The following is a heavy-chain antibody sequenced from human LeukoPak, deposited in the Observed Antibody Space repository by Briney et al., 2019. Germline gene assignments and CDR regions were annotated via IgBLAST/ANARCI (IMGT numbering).Heavy chain of an antibody. V-gene: IGHV1-46*01. CDR3: ARELLAYCGGDCYSPYY. D-gene: IGHD2-21*02. J-gene: IGHJ4*02. Sequence: ASVKVSCKASGGTFSSYAISWVRQAPGQGLEWMGIINPSGGSTSYAQKFQGRATMTRDMSTSTVYMELSSLRSEDTAVYYCARELLAYCGGDCYSPYYWGQGTLVTVSS. CDR2: INPSGGST. CDR1: GGTFSSYA.